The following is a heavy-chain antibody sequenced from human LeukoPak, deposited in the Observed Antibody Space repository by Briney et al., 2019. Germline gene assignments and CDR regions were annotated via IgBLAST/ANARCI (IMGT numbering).Heavy chain of an antibody. CDR1: GFTVSNNY. CDR3: ARDVPPKVASGGGMDV. V-gene: IGHV3-53*01. J-gene: IGHJ6*02. D-gene: IGHD3-10*01. CDR2: IYSDGST. Sequence: GGSLRLSCAASGFTVSNNYMSWVRQAPGKGLEWVSVIYSDGSTYYADSVKGRFTISRDNSKNTLYLEMNSLRAEDTAVYYCARDVPPKVASGGGMDVWGQGTTVTVSS.